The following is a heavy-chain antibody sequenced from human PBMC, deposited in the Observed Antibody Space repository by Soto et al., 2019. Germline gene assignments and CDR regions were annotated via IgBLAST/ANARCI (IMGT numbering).Heavy chain of an antibody. CDR1: GFTFSDYY. CDR2: ISSSGSTI. D-gene: IGHD1-26*01. Sequence: GGSLRLSCAASGFTFSDYYMSWIRQAPGKGLEWVSYISSSGSTIYYADSVKGRFTISRDNAKNSLYLQMNSLRAEDTAVYYCASTRWAEWSWFDPWGQGTLVTVSS. V-gene: IGHV3-11*01. J-gene: IGHJ5*02. CDR3: ASTRWAEWSWFDP.